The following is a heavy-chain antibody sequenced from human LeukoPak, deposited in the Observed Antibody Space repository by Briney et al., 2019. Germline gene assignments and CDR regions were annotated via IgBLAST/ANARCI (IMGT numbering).Heavy chain of an antibody. D-gene: IGHD2-2*01. CDR1: GGSFSGYY. CDR2: INHSGST. V-gene: IGHV4-34*01. CDR3: AGRARGADYCTSTSCFIDY. Sequence: SETLSLNCAVYGGSFSGYYWSWIRQPPGKGLEWIGEINHSGSTNYNPSLKSRVTISVDTSKNQFSLKLSSVTAADTAVYYCAGRARGADYCTSTSCFIDYWGQGTLVTVSS. J-gene: IGHJ4*02.